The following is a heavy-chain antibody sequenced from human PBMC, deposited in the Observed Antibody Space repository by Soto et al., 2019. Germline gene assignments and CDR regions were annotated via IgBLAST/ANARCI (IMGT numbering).Heavy chain of an antibody. D-gene: IGHD3-3*01. Sequence: SETLSLTCAVYGGSFSGYYWSWIRQPPGKGLEWIGEINHSGSTNYNPSLKSRVTISVDTSKNQFSLKLSSVTAADTAVYYCARTGYDFWSGYFPNYMDVWGKGTTVTVSS. CDR3: ARTGYDFWSGYFPNYMDV. V-gene: IGHV4-34*01. CDR2: INHSGST. J-gene: IGHJ6*03. CDR1: GGSFSGYY.